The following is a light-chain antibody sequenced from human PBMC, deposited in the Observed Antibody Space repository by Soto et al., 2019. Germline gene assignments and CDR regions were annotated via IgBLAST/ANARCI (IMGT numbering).Light chain of an antibody. CDR2: AAS. CDR1: QGISSY. Sequence: DIQMTQSPSSLSASVVDRFTITFLASQGISSYLGWYQQKPGKAPNLLIYAASTLQSGVPSRFSGGGSGTDFTLTISRLQPEDFATYYCQQVYVYPSTFGGGTKVDI. J-gene: IGKJ4*01. CDR3: QQVYVYPST. V-gene: IGKV1-9*01.